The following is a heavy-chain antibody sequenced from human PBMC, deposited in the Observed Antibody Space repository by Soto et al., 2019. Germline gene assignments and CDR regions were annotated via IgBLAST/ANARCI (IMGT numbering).Heavy chain of an antibody. D-gene: IGHD2-2*01. CDR3: ARGDPIVVDTYYYGMDV. V-gene: IGHV1-69*02. J-gene: IGHJ6*02. CDR1: GGTFSSYT. CDR2: IIPILGIA. Sequence: QVQLVQSGAEVKKPGSSVKVSCKASGGTFSSYTISWVRQAPGQGLEWMGRIIPILGIANYAQKFQGRVTITADKSTSTAYMELSSLRSEDTAVYYCARGDPIVVDTYYYGMDVWGQGTTVTVSS.